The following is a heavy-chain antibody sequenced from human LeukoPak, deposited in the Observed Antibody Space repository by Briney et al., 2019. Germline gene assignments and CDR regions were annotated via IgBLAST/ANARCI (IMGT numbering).Heavy chain of an antibody. CDR3: ARCPISSAVRYFDWSFDY. CDR2: INPNSGGT. D-gene: IGHD3-9*01. CDR1: GYTFTGYY. Sequence: GASVKVSCKASGYTFTGYYMHWVRQAPGQGLEWMGWINPNSGGTNYAQKFQGRVTMTRDTSISTAYMELSRLRSDDTAVYYCARCPISSAVRYFDWSFDYWSQGTLVTVSS. V-gene: IGHV1-2*02. J-gene: IGHJ4*02.